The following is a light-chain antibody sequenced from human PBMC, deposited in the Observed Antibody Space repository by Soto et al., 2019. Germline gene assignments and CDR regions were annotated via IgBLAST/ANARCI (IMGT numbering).Light chain of an antibody. Sequence: ELVLTPSPATLSVSKGARSTLSRRASQSVSSNLAWYQQKPGQAPRLLIYDASSRPTDIPARFSGSGSGTDFTLTISSLEPEDFALYYCQQRSNWPITFCQGTRLEI. V-gene: IGKV3-11*01. CDR3: QQRSNWPIT. CDR1: QSVSSN. J-gene: IGKJ5*01. CDR2: DAS.